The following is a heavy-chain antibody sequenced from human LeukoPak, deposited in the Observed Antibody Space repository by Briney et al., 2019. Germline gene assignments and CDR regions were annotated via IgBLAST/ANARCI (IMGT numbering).Heavy chain of an antibody. CDR1: GFTFSSYA. Sequence: GGSLRLSCAASGFTFSSYAMSWVRQAPGKGLEWVSTFSGSGGNTYYADSVKGRFTISRDNSKNTLYLQMNSLRAEDTAVYYCAKYYYDSSGYYITPPARAPDYWGQGTLVTVSS. CDR3: AKYYYDSSGYYITPPARAPDY. CDR2: FSGSGGNT. V-gene: IGHV3-23*01. J-gene: IGHJ4*02. D-gene: IGHD3-22*01.